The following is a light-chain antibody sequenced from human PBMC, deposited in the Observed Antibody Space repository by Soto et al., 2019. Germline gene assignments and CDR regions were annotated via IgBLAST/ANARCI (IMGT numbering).Light chain of an antibody. CDR3: QHLGT. V-gene: IGKV1-33*01. CDR1: QDISNY. J-gene: IGKJ2*02. Sequence: IQMTQSPSSLSASVGDRVTITCQASQDISNYLNWYQQKPGKAPKLLIYDASNLETGVPSRFSGSGSGTDFTFTISSLQPEDIATYYCQHLGTFGQGTKLEIK. CDR2: DAS.